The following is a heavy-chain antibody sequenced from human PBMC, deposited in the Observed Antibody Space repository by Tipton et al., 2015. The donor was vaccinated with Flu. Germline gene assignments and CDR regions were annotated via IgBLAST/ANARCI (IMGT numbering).Heavy chain of an antibody. CDR2: IYYSGST. CDR3: ALEVDILTGYYSGWFDP. V-gene: IGHV4-39*07. Sequence: TLSLTCTVSGGSVSSRSHYWGWIRQPPGKGLEWIGSIYYSGSTYYNPSLKSRVTISVDTSKNQFSLKLSSVTAADTAVYYCALEVDILTGYYSGWFDPWGQGTLVTVSS. CDR1: GGSVSSRSHY. D-gene: IGHD3-9*01. J-gene: IGHJ5*01.